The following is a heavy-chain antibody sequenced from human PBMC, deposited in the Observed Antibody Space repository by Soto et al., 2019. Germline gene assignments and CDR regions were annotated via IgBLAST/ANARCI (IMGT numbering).Heavy chain of an antibody. D-gene: IGHD3-22*01. V-gene: IGHV1-69*01. J-gene: IGHJ6*02. CDR2: IIPIFGTA. CDR3: ARRQINLAIVVVSPNYYYYGMDV. Sequence: QVQLVQSGAEVKKPGSSVKVSCKASGGTFSSYAISWVRQAPGQGLEWMGGIIPIFGTANYAQKFQGRVTITADESTSTAYMELSSLRSEDTAVYYCARRQINLAIVVVSPNYYYYGMDVWGQGTTVTVSS. CDR1: GGTFSSYA.